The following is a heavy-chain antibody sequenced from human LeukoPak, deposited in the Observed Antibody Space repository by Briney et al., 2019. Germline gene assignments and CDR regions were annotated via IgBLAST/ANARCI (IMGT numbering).Heavy chain of an antibody. Sequence: GGSLRLSCAASGFTFSSYAMSWVRQAPGKGLEWVSAISGSGGSTYYADSVKGRFTISRDNSKNTLYLQMNSLRAEDTAVYYCAKTLDSSGYYYYEKVQYFDYWGQGTLVTVPS. V-gene: IGHV3-23*01. CDR2: ISGSGGST. J-gene: IGHJ4*02. CDR3: AKTLDSSGYYYYEKVQYFDY. D-gene: IGHD3-22*01. CDR1: GFTFSSYA.